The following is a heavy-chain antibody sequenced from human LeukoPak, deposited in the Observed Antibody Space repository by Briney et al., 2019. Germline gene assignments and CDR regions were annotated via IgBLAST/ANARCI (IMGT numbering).Heavy chain of an antibody. D-gene: IGHD3-10*01. J-gene: IGHJ4*02. CDR1: GFTFSSYE. CDR3: AKDHTYYYGSTHSY. Sequence: PGGSLRLSCAASGFTFSSYEMNWVRQAPGKGLEWVSAISGSGGSTYYADSVKGRFTISRDNSKNTLYLQMNSLRAEDTAVYYCAKDHTYYYGSTHSYWGQGTLVTVSS. V-gene: IGHV3-23*01. CDR2: ISGSGGST.